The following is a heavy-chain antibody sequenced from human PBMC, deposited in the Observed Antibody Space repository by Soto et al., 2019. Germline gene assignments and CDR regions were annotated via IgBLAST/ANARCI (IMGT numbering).Heavy chain of an antibody. V-gene: IGHV4-59*11. Sequence: SETLSLTCSVYGGSISSHYWSWIRQPPGKGLEWIGYSFYTGSTNYNPSLKSRVTISVDTSKNQFSLKMRSLTAADTAVYYCARSVPDKGNSGWYYFDYWGPGTLVT. D-gene: IGHD6-19*01. CDR1: GGSISSHY. CDR2: SFYTGST. CDR3: ARSVPDKGNSGWYYFDY. J-gene: IGHJ4*02.